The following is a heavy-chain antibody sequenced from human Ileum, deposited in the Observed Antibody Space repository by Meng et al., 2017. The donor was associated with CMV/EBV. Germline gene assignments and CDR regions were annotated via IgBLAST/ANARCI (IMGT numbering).Heavy chain of an antibody. Sequence: GSLRLSCTVSGGSISSYYWSWIRQPPGKGLEWIGYIYSSGSTNYNPSLKSRVTISMDTSKNQFSLKLRSVTAADTAVYYCAQSSPAFDIWGQGTMVTVSS. CDR3: AQSSPAFDI. J-gene: IGHJ3*02. D-gene: IGHD3-10*01. CDR1: GGSISSYY. CDR2: IYSSGST. V-gene: IGHV4-59*01.